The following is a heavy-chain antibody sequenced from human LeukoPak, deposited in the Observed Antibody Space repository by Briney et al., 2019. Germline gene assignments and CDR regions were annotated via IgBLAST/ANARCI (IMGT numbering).Heavy chain of an antibody. D-gene: IGHD2-15*01. CDR1: GFTLSSYA. J-gene: IGHJ4*02. CDR2: ISDTGNT. CDR3: AKAPVTTCRGAFCYPFDY. V-gene: IGHV3-23*01. Sequence: GGSLRLSCAASGFTLSSYAMSWVRQAPGKGLEWVSAISDTGNTYHADSVKGRFTISRDSSKNTLFLQMNRLRPEDAAVYYCAKAPVTTCRGAFCYPFDYWGMGTLVTVSS.